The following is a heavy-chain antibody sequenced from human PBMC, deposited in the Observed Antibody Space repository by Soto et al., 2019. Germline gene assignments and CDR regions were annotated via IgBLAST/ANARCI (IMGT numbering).Heavy chain of an antibody. V-gene: IGHV1-3*01. CDR1: GYTLTSYA. Sequence: ASVKVSCKASGYTLTSYAMHWVRQAPGQRLEWMGWINAGNGNTKYSQKFQGRVTITRDTSASTAYMELSSLRSEDTAVYYCARDPPFIAAARLDYWGQGTLVTVSS. J-gene: IGHJ4*02. CDR2: INAGNGNT. CDR3: ARDPPFIAAARLDY. D-gene: IGHD6-13*01.